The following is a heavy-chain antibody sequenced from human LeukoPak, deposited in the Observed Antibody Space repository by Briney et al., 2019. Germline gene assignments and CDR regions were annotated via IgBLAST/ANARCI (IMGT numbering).Heavy chain of an antibody. CDR2: IYYSGST. V-gene: IGHV4-39*07. D-gene: IGHD3-22*01. Sequence: PSETLSLTCTVSGVSISSSSYYGCWIRQPPGKGREGIGSIYYSGSTYYNPSLKSRVPIPVDTSKHNFSLKLSSVTAAHTAVYYCATGPDYYDSSGYHYVWTRPNNWFDPWGQGTLVTVSS. CDR3: ATGPDYYDSSGYHYVWTRPNNWFDP. J-gene: IGHJ5*02. CDR1: GVSISSSSYY.